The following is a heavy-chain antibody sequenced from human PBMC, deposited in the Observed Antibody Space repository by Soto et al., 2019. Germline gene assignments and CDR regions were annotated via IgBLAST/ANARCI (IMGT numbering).Heavy chain of an antibody. CDR1: GFTFSSYA. CDR2: ISGSGGST. D-gene: IGHD5-12*01. J-gene: IGHJ4*02. Sequence: EVQLLESGGGLVQPGGSLRLSCAASGFTFSSYAMSWVRQAPGKGLEWVSAISGSGGSTYYADSVKGRFTISRDNSKNTLYLQMNSLRAEDTAVYYCANMGVATTAFDYWGQGTLVTVSS. CDR3: ANMGVATTAFDY. V-gene: IGHV3-23*01.